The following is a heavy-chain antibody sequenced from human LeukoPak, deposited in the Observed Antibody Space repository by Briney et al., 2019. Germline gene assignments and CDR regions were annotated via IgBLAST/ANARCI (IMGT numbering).Heavy chain of an antibody. Sequence: EPSETLSLTCTVSGGSISSYYWSWIRQPPGKGLEWIGYIYYSGSTNYNPSLKSRVTISVDTSKIQFSLELSSVTAADTAVYYCAREYSSGWYYFDYWGQGTLVTVSS. CDR1: GGSISSYY. CDR2: IYYSGST. V-gene: IGHV4-59*01. J-gene: IGHJ4*02. CDR3: AREYSSGWYYFDY. D-gene: IGHD6-19*01.